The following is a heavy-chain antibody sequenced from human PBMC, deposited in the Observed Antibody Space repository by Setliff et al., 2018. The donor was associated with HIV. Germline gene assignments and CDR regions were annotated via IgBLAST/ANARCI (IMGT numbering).Heavy chain of an antibody. CDR2: ISSKDGST. V-gene: IGHV3-23*01. CDR3: ARDRGLRGMLLSSKELGFYCMDV. CDR1: GFTLSTFS. J-gene: IGHJ6*03. Sequence: HPGGSLRLSCAVSGFTLSTFSMSWVRQAPGKGLEWVSAISSKDGSTYYADSVRGRFTISRDNSKNTLYLQMNSLRDEDTAVYYCARDRGLRGMLLSSKELGFYCMDVWGKGTTVTVSS. D-gene: IGHD1-26*01.